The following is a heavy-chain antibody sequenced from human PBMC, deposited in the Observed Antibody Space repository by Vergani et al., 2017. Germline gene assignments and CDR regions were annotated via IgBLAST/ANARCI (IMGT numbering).Heavy chain of an antibody. Sequence: QVQLQQWGAGLLKPSETLSLTCAVYGGSFSGYYWSWIRQPPGKGLEWIGEINHSGSTNYNPSLKSRVTISVDTSKNQFSLKLSSVTAADTAVYYCARDGGVPGGYGWVFDYWGQGTLVTVSS. V-gene: IGHV4-34*01. CDR2: INHSGST. CDR3: ARDGGVPGGYGWVFDY. D-gene: IGHD1-26*01. CDR1: GGSFSGYY. J-gene: IGHJ4*02.